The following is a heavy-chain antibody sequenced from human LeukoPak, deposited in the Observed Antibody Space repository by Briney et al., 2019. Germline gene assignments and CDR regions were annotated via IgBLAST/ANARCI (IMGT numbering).Heavy chain of an antibody. Sequence: GGSLRLSCAASGFTVSSNYMSWVRQAPGKGLEWVSVIYSGGSTYYADSVKGRFTISRDNSENTLYLQMNSLRAEDTAVYYCARLVGITMIAGVWGQGTLVTVSS. CDR3: ARLVGITMIAGV. J-gene: IGHJ1*01. CDR2: IYSGGST. D-gene: IGHD3-22*01. CDR1: GFTVSSNY. V-gene: IGHV3-53*01.